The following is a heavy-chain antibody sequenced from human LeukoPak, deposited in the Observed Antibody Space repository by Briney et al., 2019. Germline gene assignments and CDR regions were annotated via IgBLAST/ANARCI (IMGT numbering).Heavy chain of an antibody. V-gene: IGHV4-30-2*05. Sequence: SETLSLTCAVSGVAISRGGYAWNWIRQPPGKGLEWIAYIYHSGTTYYNPSLKSRATISVDTSKNPFSLKLSSVTAADTAVYYCAREYYYYMDVWGKGTTVTISS. J-gene: IGHJ6*03. CDR3: AREYYYYMDV. CDR2: IYHSGTT. CDR1: GVAISRGGYA.